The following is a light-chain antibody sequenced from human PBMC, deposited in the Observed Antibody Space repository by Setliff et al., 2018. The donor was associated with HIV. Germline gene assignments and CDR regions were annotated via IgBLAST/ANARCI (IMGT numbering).Light chain of an antibody. V-gene: IGLV2-14*01. CDR3: SSYTYNSMPV. CDR2: EVS. CDR1: SSDVGAYDY. Sequence: QSALTQPASMSGSPGQSITVSCTGTSSDVGAYDYVSWYQQHPGKAPRLMIYEVSNRPSGISNRFSGSKSGNTASLTISGLQAEDEADYYCSSYTYNSMPVFGPGTKVTV. J-gene: IGLJ1*01.